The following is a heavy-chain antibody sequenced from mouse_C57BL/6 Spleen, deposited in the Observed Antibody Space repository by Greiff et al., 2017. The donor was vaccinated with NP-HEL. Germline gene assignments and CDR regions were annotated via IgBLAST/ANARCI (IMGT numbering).Heavy chain of an antibody. CDR1: GYTFTDYY. V-gene: IGHV1-76*01. J-gene: IGHJ2*01. CDR3: ARDALKGSYFDY. D-gene: IGHD1-3*01. Sequence: QVQLQQSGAELVRPGASVKLSCKASGYTFTDYYINWVKQRPGQGLEWIARIYPGSGNTYYNEKFKGKATLTAAKSSSTAYMQLSSLTSEDSAVYFGARDALKGSYFDYWGQGTTLTVSS. CDR2: IYPGSGNT.